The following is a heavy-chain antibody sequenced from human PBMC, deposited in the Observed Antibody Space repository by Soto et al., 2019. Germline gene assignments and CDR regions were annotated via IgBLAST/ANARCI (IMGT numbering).Heavy chain of an antibody. Sequence: ASVKVSFKASGYTFTSHDINWVRQATGQGLEWMGWMNPNSGNTGYAQKFQGRVTMTRNTSISTAYMELSSLRSEDTAVYYCARVPYTPNYYDYVWGSYRRYYYYYGMDVWGQGTTVTVSS. CDR3: ARVPYTPNYYDYVWGSYRRYYYYYGMDV. CDR2: MNPNSGNT. CDR1: GYTFTSHD. V-gene: IGHV1-8*01. J-gene: IGHJ6*02. D-gene: IGHD3-16*02.